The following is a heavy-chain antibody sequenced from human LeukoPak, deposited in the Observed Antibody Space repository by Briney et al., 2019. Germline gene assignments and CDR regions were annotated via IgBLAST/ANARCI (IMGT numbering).Heavy chain of an antibody. J-gene: IGHJ6*02. Sequence: GESLRISCEGSGYSFTSYWISWVRQMPGKGLEWMGRIDPSDSYTNYSPSFQGHVTISADKSISTAYLQWSSLKASDTAMYYCAIKYYYYYGMDVWGQGTTVTVSS. CDR3: AIKYYYYYGMDV. V-gene: IGHV5-10-1*01. CDR1: GYSFTSYW. CDR2: IDPSDSYT.